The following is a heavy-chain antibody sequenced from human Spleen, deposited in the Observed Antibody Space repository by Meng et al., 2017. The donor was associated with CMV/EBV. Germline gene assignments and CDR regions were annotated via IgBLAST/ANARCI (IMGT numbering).Heavy chain of an antibody. D-gene: IGHD2-2*01. CDR2: ILPLLGAT. Sequence: SCQASRDSFRSSVFNWVRQAPGQGLEWVGGILPLLGATNFTQKFQGRVTMTRDTSISTAYMELSTLRSDDTAVYYCARSLPGPVDVWGQGTTVTVSS. CDR1: RDSFRSSV. V-gene: IGHV1-69*05. CDR3: ARSLPGPVDV. J-gene: IGHJ6*02.